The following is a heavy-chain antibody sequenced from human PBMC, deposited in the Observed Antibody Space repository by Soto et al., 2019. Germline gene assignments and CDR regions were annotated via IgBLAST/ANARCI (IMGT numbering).Heavy chain of an antibody. D-gene: IGHD3-3*01. CDR1: GFTFSSYG. J-gene: IGHJ6*02. CDR3: AKAPNFWSGYYTGSYRDSYYYYGMDV. Sequence: QVQLVESGGGVVQPGRSLRLSCAASGFTFSSYGMHWVRQAPGKGLEWVAVISYDGSNKYYADSVKGRFTISRDNSKNTLYLQMNSLRAEDTAVYYCAKAPNFWSGYYTGSYRDSYYYYGMDVWGQGTTVTVSS. CDR2: ISYDGSNK. V-gene: IGHV3-30*18.